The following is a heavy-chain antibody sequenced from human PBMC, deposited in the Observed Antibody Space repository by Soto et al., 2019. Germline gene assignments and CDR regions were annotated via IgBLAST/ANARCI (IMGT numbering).Heavy chain of an antibody. CDR1: GFTFSSYG. V-gene: IGHV3-30*03. D-gene: IGHD5-18*01. Sequence: QVQLVESGGGVVQPGRSLRLSCAASGFTFSSYGMHWVRQAPGKGLEWVAVISYDGSNKYYADSVKGRFIISRDNSKNTLYLQMNSLRAEDTAVYYCATLTAFDYWGQGTLVTVSS. CDR3: ATLTAFDY. CDR2: ISYDGSNK. J-gene: IGHJ4*02.